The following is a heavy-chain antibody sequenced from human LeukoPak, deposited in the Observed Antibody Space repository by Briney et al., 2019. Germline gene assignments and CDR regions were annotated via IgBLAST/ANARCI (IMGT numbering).Heavy chain of an antibody. CDR3: ARLSSGSSDRFDS. J-gene: IGHJ4*02. Sequence: SQTLSLTCAISGDSVSSNSAAWNWIRQSPSRGLDWLGRTYYRSKLHNNYAVSVKSRITINPDKSNNQSSLHLHSVPPTDTAVYYCARLSSGSSDRFDSWGQGTLVTVSS. V-gene: IGHV6-1*01. CDR2: TYYRSKLHN. D-gene: IGHD3-10*01. CDR1: GDSVSSNSAA.